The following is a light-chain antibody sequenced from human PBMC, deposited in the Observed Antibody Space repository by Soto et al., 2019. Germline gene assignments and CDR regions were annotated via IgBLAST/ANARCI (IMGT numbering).Light chain of an antibody. Sequence: EIVLTQSPGTLSLSPGERATLSCRASQSVSSSYLAWYQQKPGQAPRLLISGTSSRATGIPDRFSGGGSGTDFTLTISRLEPEDFAVYFCQQYGSSPLTFGGRTKVEIK. V-gene: IGKV3-20*01. CDR1: QSVSSSY. CDR3: QQYGSSPLT. J-gene: IGKJ4*01. CDR2: GTS.